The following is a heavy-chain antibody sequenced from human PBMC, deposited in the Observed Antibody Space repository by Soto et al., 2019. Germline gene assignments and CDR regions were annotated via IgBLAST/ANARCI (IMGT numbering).Heavy chain of an antibody. J-gene: IGHJ2*01. V-gene: IGHV4-39*01. CDR3: ARRSNSGYDYDHWYFDL. CDR1: GGSISSSSYS. CDR2: IYYSGST. Sequence: SETLSLPCTVSGGSISSSSYSWGWIRQQPGKGLEWIGSIYYSGSTYYNPSLKSRVTISVDTSKNQFSLKLSSVTAADTAVYYCARRSNSGYDYDHWYFDLWGRGTLVTVSS. D-gene: IGHD5-12*01.